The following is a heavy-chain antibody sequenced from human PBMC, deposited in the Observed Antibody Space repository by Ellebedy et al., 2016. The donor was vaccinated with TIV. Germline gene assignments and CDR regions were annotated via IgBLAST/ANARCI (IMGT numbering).Heavy chain of an antibody. J-gene: IGHJ4*02. CDR2: INPNSGGT. V-gene: IGHV1-2*02. CDR3: ARVFSTSSDTFDD. D-gene: IGHD6-6*01. CDR1: GYTFTDYY. Sequence: AASVKVSCKASGYTFTDYYLHWVRQAPGQGLEWMGWINPNSGGTNFAQKFEGRVTMTRDTSISTVYMDLSRLRSDDTAVYYCARVFSTSSDTFDDWGQGTLVSVSS.